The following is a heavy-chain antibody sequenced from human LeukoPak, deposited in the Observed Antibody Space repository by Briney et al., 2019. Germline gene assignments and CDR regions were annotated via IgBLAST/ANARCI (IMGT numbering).Heavy chain of an antibody. CDR1: GGSISSGSYY. CDR3: ARALSPYSSSWYTGGDFDY. V-gene: IGHV4-61*02. CDR2: IYTSGST. Sequence: SQTLSLTCTVSGGSISSGSYYWSWIRQPAGKGLEWIGRIYTSGSTNYNPSLKSRVTISVDTSKNQFSLKLSSVTAADTAVYYCARALSPYSSSWYTGGDFDYWGQGTLVTVSS. D-gene: IGHD6-13*01. J-gene: IGHJ4*02.